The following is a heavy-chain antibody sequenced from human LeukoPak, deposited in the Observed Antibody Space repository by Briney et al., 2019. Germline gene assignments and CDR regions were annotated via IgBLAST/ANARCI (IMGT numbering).Heavy chain of an antibody. CDR1: GYSFTTYW. D-gene: IGHD3-22*01. CDR2: IYPDDSDTNI. J-gene: IGHJ3*02. CDR3: ARHWTYHSSGSAFDI. Sequence: GESLKISCKGSGYSFTTYWIGWVHQMPGKGLEWMGIIYPDDSDTNIRYSPSFQGQVTISVDKSISTAYLQWSSLKASDTAMYYCARHWTYHSSGSAFDIWGQGTLVTVSS. V-gene: IGHV5-51*07.